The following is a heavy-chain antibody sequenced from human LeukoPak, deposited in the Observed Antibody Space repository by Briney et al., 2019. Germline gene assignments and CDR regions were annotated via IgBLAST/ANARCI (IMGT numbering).Heavy chain of an antibody. Sequence: ASVKVSCKASGYSFTGYHMHWVRQAPGQGLEWMGRINPNSGDTNYAQKFQGRVTMTRDTSISTAYMELNRLRSDDTAVYYCARDYCSSTSCLFDYWGQGTLVTVSS. CDR3: ARDYCSSTSCLFDY. J-gene: IGHJ4*02. CDR1: GYSFTGYH. D-gene: IGHD2-2*01. V-gene: IGHV1-2*06. CDR2: INPNSGDT.